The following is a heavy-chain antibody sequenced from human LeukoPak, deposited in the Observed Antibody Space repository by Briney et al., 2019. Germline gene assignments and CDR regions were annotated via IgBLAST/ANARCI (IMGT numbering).Heavy chain of an antibody. V-gene: IGHV3-11*01. J-gene: IGHJ6*02. Sequence: GGSLRLSCAASGFTFSDYYMSWIRQAPGKGLEWVSYISSSGSTIYYADSVKGRFTISRDNAKNSLYLQMNSLRAEDTAVYYCARRKASTSRAPTHMDVWGQGTTVTVSS. CDR3: ARRKASTSRAPTHMDV. CDR2: ISSSGSTI. CDR1: GFTFSDYY. D-gene: IGHD2-2*01.